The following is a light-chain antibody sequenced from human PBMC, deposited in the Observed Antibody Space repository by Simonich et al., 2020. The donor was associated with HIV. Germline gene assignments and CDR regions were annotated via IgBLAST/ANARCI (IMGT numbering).Light chain of an antibody. Sequence: EIVLTQSPGTLSLSPGERATPSCRASQSVTSSYLAWDQQKPCLAPRLLIYDGASRATGIPNRFSGSGSGTDFTLTISRLEPEDFAVYYCQQYGRTPYTFGQGTKLEIK. V-gene: IGKV3D-20*01. J-gene: IGKJ2*01. CDR2: DGA. CDR1: QSVTSSY. CDR3: QQYGRTPYT.